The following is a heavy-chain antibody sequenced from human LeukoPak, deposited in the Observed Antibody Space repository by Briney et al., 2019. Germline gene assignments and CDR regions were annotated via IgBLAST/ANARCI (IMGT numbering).Heavy chain of an antibody. CDR3: ARTPYGDYPFDY. D-gene: IGHD4-17*01. V-gene: IGHV3-30*01. CDR2: ISYDGSNK. J-gene: IGHJ4*02. Sequence: GRSLRLSCAASGFTFSSHAMHWVRQAPGKGLEWVAVISYDGSNKYYADSVKGRFTISRDNSKNTLYLQMNSLRAEDTAVYYCARTPYGDYPFDYWGQGTLVTVSS. CDR1: GFTFSSHA.